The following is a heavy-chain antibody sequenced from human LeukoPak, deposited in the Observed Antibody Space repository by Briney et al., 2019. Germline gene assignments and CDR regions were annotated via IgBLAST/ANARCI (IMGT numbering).Heavy chain of an antibody. CDR2: IYYSGST. Sequence: PSETLSLTCTVSGGSISSYYWSWIRQTAGKGLEWIGYIYYSGSTNYNPSLKSRVTISVDTSKNQFSLKLSSVTAADTAVYYCARQYYTYYYDSSGSAFDIWGQGTMVTVSS. J-gene: IGHJ3*02. V-gene: IGHV4-59*08. CDR1: GGSISSYY. D-gene: IGHD3-22*01. CDR3: ARQYYTYYYDSSGSAFDI.